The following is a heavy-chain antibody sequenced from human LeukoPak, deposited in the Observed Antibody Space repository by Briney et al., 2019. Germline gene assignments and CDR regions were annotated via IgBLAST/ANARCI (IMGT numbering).Heavy chain of an antibody. CDR3: ARDSAWGYYDILTGPQSWFDP. V-gene: IGHV3-21*01. Sequence: GGSLRLSCAASGFTFSTYNMNWVRQAPGKGLEWVSSITTSTSYIYYADSVKGRFTISRDNAKNSLYPQMNNLRAEDTAVYYCARDSAWGYYDILTGPQSWFDPWGQGTLVTVSS. CDR2: ITTSTSYI. D-gene: IGHD3-9*01. CDR1: GFTFSTYN. J-gene: IGHJ5*02.